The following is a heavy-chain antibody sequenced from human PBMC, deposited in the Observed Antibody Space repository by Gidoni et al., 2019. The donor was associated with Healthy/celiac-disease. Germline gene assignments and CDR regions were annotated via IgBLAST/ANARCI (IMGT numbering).Heavy chain of an antibody. Sequence: QVQLQESGPGLVKPSETLSLTCTVSGGSISSYYWSWIRQPPGKGLEWIGYIYYSGSTNYNPSLKSRVTISVDTSKNQFSLKLSSVTAADTAVYYCARGVAAAGRAFDIWGQGTMVTVSS. CDR2: IYYSGST. CDR1: GGSISSYY. CDR3: ARGVAAAGRAFDI. V-gene: IGHV4-59*01. D-gene: IGHD6-13*01. J-gene: IGHJ3*02.